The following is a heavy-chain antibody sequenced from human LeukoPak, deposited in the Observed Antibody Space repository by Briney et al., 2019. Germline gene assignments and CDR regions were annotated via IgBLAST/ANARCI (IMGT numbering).Heavy chain of an antibody. D-gene: IGHD3-22*01. CDR2: IYYSGST. J-gene: IGHJ4*02. Sequence: SETLSLTCTVSGGSISSYYWSWIRQPPGKGLEWIGYIYYSGSTNYNPSLKSRVTISVGTSKNQFSLKLSSVTAADTAVYYCARDGTYDSSGPPYYWGQGTLVTVSS. CDR3: ARDGTYDSSGPPYY. CDR1: GGSISSYY. V-gene: IGHV4-59*01.